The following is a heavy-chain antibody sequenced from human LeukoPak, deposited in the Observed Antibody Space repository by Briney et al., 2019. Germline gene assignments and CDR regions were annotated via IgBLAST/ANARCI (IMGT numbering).Heavy chain of an antibody. CDR2: ITGSSSFI. V-gene: IGHV3-21*01. CDR1: GLTFSTYS. D-gene: IGHD3-22*01. J-gene: IGHJ5*02. Sequence: PGGSLRLSCAASGLTFSTYSMNWVRQAPGKGLEWVSSITGSSSFIYYADSVKGRFTISRDNARNSLHLQMNSLRAEDTAVHYCARNSDSSDYGHNWFDPWGQGTLVTVSS. CDR3: ARNSDSSDYGHNWFDP.